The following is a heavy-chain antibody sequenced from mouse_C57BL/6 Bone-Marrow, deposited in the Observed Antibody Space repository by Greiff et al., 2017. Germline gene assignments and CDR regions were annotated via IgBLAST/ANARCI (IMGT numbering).Heavy chain of an antibody. J-gene: IGHJ4*01. CDR1: GYAFSSSW. D-gene: IGHD6-1*01. V-gene: IGHV1-82*01. CDR3: SRARSPYAMDY. CDR2: IYPGDGDT. Sequence: VQLQQSGPELVKPGASVKFSCKASGYAFSSSWMNWVKQRPGKGLEWIGRIYPGDGDTNYNGKFKGKATLTADKSSSTAYMQLSSLTSEDSAVYFCSRARSPYAMDYWGQGTSVTVSS.